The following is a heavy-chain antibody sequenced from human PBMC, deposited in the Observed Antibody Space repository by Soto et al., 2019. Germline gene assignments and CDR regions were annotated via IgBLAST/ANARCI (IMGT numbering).Heavy chain of an antibody. V-gene: IGHV4-31*03. Sequence: QLQLQESCPGLVKPSHTLSLACTVSGVSFSSGGYYWSCIRQLPGKGLEWIGYIYYSGSTYYNPSLKSRFTISLDTSKNQFALKLSSVTAADTAVYYCARATSFSGHHGYCGQGTLGTVSS. CDR2: IYYSGST. D-gene: IGHD2-8*02. J-gene: IGHJ4*02. CDR1: GVSFSSGGYY. CDR3: ARATSFSGHHGY.